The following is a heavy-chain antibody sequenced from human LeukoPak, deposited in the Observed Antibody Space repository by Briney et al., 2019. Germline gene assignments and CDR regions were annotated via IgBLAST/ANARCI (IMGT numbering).Heavy chain of an antibody. V-gene: IGHV4-59*08. CDR2: IYYSGST. D-gene: IGHD6-19*01. J-gene: IGHJ2*01. CDR3: AKTVAGYWYFDL. CDR1: GGSISHYF. Sequence: SETLSLTCTVSGGSISHYFWSLIRQPPGKALEWIGYIYYSGSTNYNPSLKSRVTISVDTSKNQFSLKLSSVTAADTAVYYCAKTVAGYWYFDLWGRGTLVTVSS.